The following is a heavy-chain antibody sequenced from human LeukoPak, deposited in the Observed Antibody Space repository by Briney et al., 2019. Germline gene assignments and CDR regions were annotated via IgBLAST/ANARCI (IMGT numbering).Heavy chain of an antibody. V-gene: IGHV3-30*08. CDR3: ASRFRSKWDLAH. CDR1: AFTFSSYA. CDR2: ISDDGSNE. Sequence: PGGSLRLSCAASAFTFSSYAMHWVRQAPGKGLEWVAVISDDGSNEYYADSVKGRFSISRDNSKNTLYLQMNSLRAEDTAVYYCASRFRSKWDLAHWGQGTLVTVSS. D-gene: IGHD1-26*01. J-gene: IGHJ1*01.